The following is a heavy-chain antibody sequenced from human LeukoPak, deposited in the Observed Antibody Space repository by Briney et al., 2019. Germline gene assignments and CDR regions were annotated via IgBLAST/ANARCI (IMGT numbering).Heavy chain of an antibody. CDR2: FDPEDGET. CDR3: ATYLNALTRWFDP. CDR1: GYTLTELS. V-gene: IGHV1-24*01. Sequence: ASVKVSCKVSGYTLTELSMHWVRQAPGKGLEWMGGFDPEDGETIYAQKFQDRVTMTEDTSTDTADMELSSLRAEDTAVYYCATYLNALTRWFDPWGQGTLVTVSS. J-gene: IGHJ5*02. D-gene: IGHD3-3*02.